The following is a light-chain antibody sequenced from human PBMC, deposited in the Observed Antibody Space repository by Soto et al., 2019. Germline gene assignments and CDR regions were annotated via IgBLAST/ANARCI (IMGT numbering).Light chain of an antibody. J-gene: IGKJ1*01. CDR2: DAS. CDR1: QGVSSS. CDR3: QQYNNWPRT. V-gene: IGKV3-15*01. Sequence: EIVMTQSPATLSVSPGERATLSCRASQGVSSSLAWYQQTAGQAPRLLIYDASTRATGIPARFSGSGSGTEFTLTISSLQSEDFEIYYCQQYNNWPRTFGQGTRVEI.